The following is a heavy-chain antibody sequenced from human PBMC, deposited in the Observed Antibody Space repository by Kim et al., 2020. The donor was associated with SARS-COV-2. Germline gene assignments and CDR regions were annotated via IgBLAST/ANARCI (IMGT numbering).Heavy chain of an antibody. Sequence: GGSLRLSCAASGFTFSIYAMSWVRQAPGKGLEWVAAFSGSGGDTDYADSVKGRFTISRDNSKNILYLQMNSLRAEDTAVYYCAKSPTRTNLYAAFDYWGQGTLVTVSS. J-gene: IGHJ4*02. CDR1: GFTFSIYA. D-gene: IGHD2-8*01. CDR2: FSGSGGDT. V-gene: IGHV3-23*01. CDR3: AKSPTRTNLYAAFDY.